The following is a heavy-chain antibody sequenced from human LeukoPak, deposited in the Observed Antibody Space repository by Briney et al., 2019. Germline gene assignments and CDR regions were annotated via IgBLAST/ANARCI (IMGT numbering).Heavy chain of an antibody. Sequence: PGGSLRLSCAASGFTFTNYAMNWVRQAPGKGLEWVSSITDNGGRTDYADSVKGRFTVSRDNSKNTVFLQMNSLRAEDTAVYYCAKAYNSGWYYFDYWGQGTLVTVSS. CDR1: GFTFTNYA. CDR2: ITDNGGRT. CDR3: AKAYNSGWYYFDY. V-gene: IGHV3-23*01. J-gene: IGHJ4*02. D-gene: IGHD6-19*01.